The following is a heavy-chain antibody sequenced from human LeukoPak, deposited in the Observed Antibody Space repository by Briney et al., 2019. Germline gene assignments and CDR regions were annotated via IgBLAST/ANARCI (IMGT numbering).Heavy chain of an antibody. Sequence: QPGGSLRLSCAASGFTFSSYAMSWVRQAPGKGLEWVSAISGSGGSTYYADSVKGRFTISRDTSMNTLHLQMSSLRAEDTAVYYCAKTFSYDSSDFWGDAFDIWGQGTMVTVSS. D-gene: IGHD3-22*01. J-gene: IGHJ3*02. CDR2: ISGSGGST. V-gene: IGHV3-23*01. CDR1: GFTFSSYA. CDR3: AKTFSYDSSDFWGDAFDI.